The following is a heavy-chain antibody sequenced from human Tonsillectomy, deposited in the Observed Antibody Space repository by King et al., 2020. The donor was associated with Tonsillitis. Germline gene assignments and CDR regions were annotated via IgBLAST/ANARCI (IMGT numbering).Heavy chain of an antibody. D-gene: IGHD4-23*01. Sequence: QLVQSGAEVKKPGASVKVSCKASGYTFTSYDVNWVRQATGQGLEWMGWMNPNSGNTGYAQKFQGRVTMTRDTSISTAYMELSRLRSDDTAVYYCARGEDYGGNSGFDYWGQGTLVTVSS. V-gene: IGHV1-8*01. CDR1: GYTFTSYD. J-gene: IGHJ4*02. CDR2: MNPNSGNT. CDR3: ARGEDYGGNSGFDY.